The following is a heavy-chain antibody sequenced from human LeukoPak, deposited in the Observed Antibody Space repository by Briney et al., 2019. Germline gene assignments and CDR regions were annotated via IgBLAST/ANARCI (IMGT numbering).Heavy chain of an antibody. V-gene: IGHV3-49*03. D-gene: IGHD1-26*01. Sequence: PGGSLRLSCTASGFTFGDYAMSWFRQAPGKGLEWVGFIRSKAYGGTTEYAASVKGRFTISRDDSKSIAYLQMNSLKTEDTAVYYCITDPGEWEPIWGQGTMVTVSS. CDR2: IRSKAYGGTT. CDR1: GFTFGDYA. CDR3: ITDPGEWEPI. J-gene: IGHJ3*02.